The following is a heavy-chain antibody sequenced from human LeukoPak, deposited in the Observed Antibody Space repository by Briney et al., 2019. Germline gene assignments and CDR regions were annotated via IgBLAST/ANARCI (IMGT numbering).Heavy chain of an antibody. CDR1: GGSFSSYY. CDR2: IYYSGST. Sequence: SETLSLTCTVSGGSFSSYYWSWIRQPPGKGLEWIGYIYYSGSTNYNPSLKSRVTISVDTSKNQFSLKLSSVTAADTAVYYCARGEYSYANYWYFDLWGRGTLVTVSS. D-gene: IGHD5-18*01. V-gene: IGHV4-59*01. J-gene: IGHJ2*01. CDR3: ARGEYSYANYWYFDL.